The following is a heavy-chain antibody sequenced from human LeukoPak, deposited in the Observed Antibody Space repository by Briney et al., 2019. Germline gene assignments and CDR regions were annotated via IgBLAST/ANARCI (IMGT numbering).Heavy chain of an antibody. CDR3: ARGQTTFDP. CDR1: GFAFSSYW. D-gene: IGHD1-7*01. CDR2: IKQDGSEK. V-gene: IGHV3-7*01. Sequence: PGGSLRLSCAVSGFAFSSYWMSWVRQAPGKGLEWVANIKQDGSEKYYVDSVKGRFTISRDNARNSLYLQVNSLRAEDTAVYYCARGQTTFDPWGQGTLVTVSS. J-gene: IGHJ5*02.